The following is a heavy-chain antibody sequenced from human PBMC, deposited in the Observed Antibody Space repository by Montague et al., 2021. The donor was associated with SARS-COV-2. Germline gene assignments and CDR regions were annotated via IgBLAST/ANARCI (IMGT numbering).Heavy chain of an antibody. D-gene: IGHD6-13*01. Sequence: SLRLSCAASGFFFGGYWMSWVRQAPGKGLEWVANIRQDANEKYYADSVRGRFTISRDNGKNSVYPQMNSLRAEDTAVYFCARDEKEQQLRYFDLWGRGTLVTVSS. CDR2: IRQDANEK. J-gene: IGHJ2*01. V-gene: IGHV3-7*01. CDR3: ARDEKEQQLRYFDL. CDR1: GFFFGGYW.